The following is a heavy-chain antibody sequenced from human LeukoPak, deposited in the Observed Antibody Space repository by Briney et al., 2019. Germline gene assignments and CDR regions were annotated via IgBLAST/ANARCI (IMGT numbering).Heavy chain of an antibody. CDR2: ISSSSSYI. V-gene: IGHV3-21*04. D-gene: IGHD2-2*01. CDR1: GFTFSSYS. Sequence: GGSLRLSCAASGFTFSSYSMNWVRQAPGKGLEWVSSISSSSSYIYYADSVKGRFTISRDNSKNTLYLQMNSLRAEDTAVYYCAKDREFQDIVVVPPYWGQGTLVTVSS. J-gene: IGHJ4*02. CDR3: AKDREFQDIVVVPPY.